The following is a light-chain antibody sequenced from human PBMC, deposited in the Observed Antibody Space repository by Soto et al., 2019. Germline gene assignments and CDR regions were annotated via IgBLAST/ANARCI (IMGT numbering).Light chain of an antibody. J-gene: IGLJ1*01. CDR2: DVT. CDR3: SSYTSSSSYV. Sequence: ECRSRWAPYPINKTGTSSDVGGYKYVSWYQQHPDKAPKLIIYDVTNRPSGISNRFSGSKSGNTASLTISGLQAEDEADYYCSSYTSSSSYVFGTGTKVTVL. V-gene: IGLV2-14*04. CDR1: SSDVGGYKY.